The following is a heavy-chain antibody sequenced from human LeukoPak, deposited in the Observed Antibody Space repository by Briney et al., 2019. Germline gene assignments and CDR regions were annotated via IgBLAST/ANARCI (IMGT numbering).Heavy chain of an antibody. CDR1: GGSISSYY. Sequence: SETLSLTCTVSGGSISSYYWSWIRQPPGKGLEWIGYIYYSGSTNYNPSLKSRVTISVDTSKNQFSLKLSSVTAADTAVYYCARTMVRGVIISTLFDYWGQGTLVTVSS. CDR3: ARTMVRGVIISTLFDY. V-gene: IGHV4-59*01. D-gene: IGHD3-10*01. CDR2: IYYSGST. J-gene: IGHJ4*02.